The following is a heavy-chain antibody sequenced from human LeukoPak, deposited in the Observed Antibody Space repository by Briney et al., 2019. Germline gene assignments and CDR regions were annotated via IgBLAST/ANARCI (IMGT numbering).Heavy chain of an antibody. CDR2: ISYDGSNK. J-gene: IGHJ4*02. Sequence: GRSLRLSCAASGFTFSSYAMHWVRQALGKGLEWVAVISYDGSNKYYADSVKGRFTISRDNSKNTLYLQMNSLRAEDTAVYYCARDLSDYVWGSYRWNYFDYWGQGTLVTVSS. CDR1: GFTFSSYA. V-gene: IGHV3-30-3*01. CDR3: ARDLSDYVWGSYRWNYFDY. D-gene: IGHD3-16*02.